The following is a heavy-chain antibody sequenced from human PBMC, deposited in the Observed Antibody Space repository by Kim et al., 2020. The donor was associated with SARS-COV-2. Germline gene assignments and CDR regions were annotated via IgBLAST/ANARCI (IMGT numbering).Heavy chain of an antibody. D-gene: IGHD3-22*01. J-gene: IGHJ6*02. CDR3: ARGYYDSSGYYLYYYYGMDV. V-gene: IGHV4-59*09. Sequence: RVTISVDTSKNQFSLKLSSVTAADTAVYYCARGYYDSSGYYLYYYYGMDVWGQGTTVTVSS.